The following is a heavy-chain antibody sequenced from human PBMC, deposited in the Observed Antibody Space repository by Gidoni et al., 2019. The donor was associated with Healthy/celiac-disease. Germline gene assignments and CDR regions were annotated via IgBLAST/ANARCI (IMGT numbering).Heavy chain of an antibody. CDR2: ISPIFGTA. CDR3: AREGDYGDYSNRGYYYYGMDV. Sequence: QVQLVQSGAEVKKPGSSVKVSCKASGGTFSSYAISWVRQAPGQGLEWMGGISPIFGTANYAQKFQGRVTITADESTSTAYMELSSLRSEDTAVYYCAREGDYGDYSNRGYYYYGMDVWGQGTTVTVSS. J-gene: IGHJ6*02. D-gene: IGHD4-17*01. V-gene: IGHV1-69*01. CDR1: GGTFSSYA.